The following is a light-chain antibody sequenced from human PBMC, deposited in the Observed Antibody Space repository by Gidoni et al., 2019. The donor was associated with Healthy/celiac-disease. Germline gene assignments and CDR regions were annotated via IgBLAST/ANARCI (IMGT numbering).Light chain of an antibody. J-gene: IGKJ3*01. Sequence: DIQMTQSPSTLSASVGDRVTITCRASQSISSWLAWYQQKPGKAPKLLIYDASSLESGVPSRFSGRGSGTEFTLTISSLQPDDFATYYCQQYNSYSAFGPGTKVDIK. V-gene: IGKV1-5*01. CDR2: DAS. CDR1: QSISSW. CDR3: QQYNSYSA.